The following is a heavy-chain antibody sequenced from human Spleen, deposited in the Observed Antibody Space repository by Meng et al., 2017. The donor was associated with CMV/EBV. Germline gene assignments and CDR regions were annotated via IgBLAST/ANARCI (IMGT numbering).Heavy chain of an antibody. D-gene: IGHD5-18*01. J-gene: IGHJ4*02. CDR3: ARTGYKPFDY. Sequence: ESLKISCAASGFTFNSYSMNWVRQPPGKGLEWIGNINYSGSTYYNPSLKSRVTISVDTSKNQFSLNVSSVTATDTAVYYCARTGYKPFDYWGQGTQVTVSS. CDR1: GFTFNSYSMN. CDR2: INYSGST. V-gene: IGHV4-39*01.